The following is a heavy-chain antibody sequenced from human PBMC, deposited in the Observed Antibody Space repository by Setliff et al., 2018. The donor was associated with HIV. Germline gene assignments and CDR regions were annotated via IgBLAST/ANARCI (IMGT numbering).Heavy chain of an antibody. J-gene: IGHJ4*02. Sequence: GESLKISCKGSGYSFTSYWIAWVRQMPGKGLEWMGIIYPGDSHTRYSPSFQGQVTFSADKSISTTYLQWSSLKASDTAIYYCTRHILAYCAGDCYPLDYWGQGTLVTVSS. V-gene: IGHV5-51*01. D-gene: IGHD2-21*02. CDR1: GYSFTSYW. CDR3: TRHILAYCAGDCYPLDY. CDR2: IYPGDSHT.